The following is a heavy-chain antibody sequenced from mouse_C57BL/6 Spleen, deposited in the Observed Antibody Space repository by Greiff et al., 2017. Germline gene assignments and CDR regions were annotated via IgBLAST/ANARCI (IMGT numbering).Heavy chain of an antibody. Sequence: VQLQQPGAELVRPGSSVKLSCKASGYTFTSYWMGWVKQRPGQGLEWIGNIYPSDSDTHYNQKFKDKATLTVDKSSSTAYMELRSLTSEDSAVYCWARSDWRDWFAYWGQGTLVTVSA. J-gene: IGHJ3*01. CDR3: ARSDWRDWFAY. V-gene: IGHV1-61*01. CDR2: IYPSDSDT. D-gene: IGHD4-1*01. CDR1: GYTFTSYW.